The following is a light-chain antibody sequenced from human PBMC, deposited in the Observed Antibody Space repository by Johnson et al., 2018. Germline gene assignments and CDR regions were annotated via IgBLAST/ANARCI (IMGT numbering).Light chain of an antibody. CDR3: GTWDSSLSAGNV. V-gene: IGLV1-51*02. Sequence: QSVLTQPPSVSAAPGQKVTISCSGSSSNIGNNYVSWYQQLPGTAPKLLIYENNKRPSVIPDRFSGSKSGTSATLGITGLQTGDEADYYCGTWDSSLSAGNVFGTGTTAPVL. CDR2: ENN. J-gene: IGLJ1*01. CDR1: SSNIGNNY.